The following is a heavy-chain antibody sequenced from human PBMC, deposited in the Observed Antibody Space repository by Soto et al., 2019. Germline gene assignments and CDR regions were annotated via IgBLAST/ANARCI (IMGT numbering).Heavy chain of an antibody. V-gene: IGHV3-21*03. CDR2: ISSSSSYI. CDR1: GFTFSSYS. CDR3: TTDLSARCSGGSCRDAFDI. Sequence: GGSLRLSCAASGFTFSSYSMNWVRQAPGKGLEWVSSISSSSSYIYYADSVKGRFTISRDNAKNSLYLQMNSLRAEDTAVYYCTTDLSARCSGGSCRDAFDIWGQGTMVTVSS. J-gene: IGHJ3*02. D-gene: IGHD2-15*01.